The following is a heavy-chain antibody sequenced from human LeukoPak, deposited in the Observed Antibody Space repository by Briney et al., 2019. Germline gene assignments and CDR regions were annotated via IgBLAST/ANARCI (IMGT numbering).Heavy chain of an antibody. CDR2: INPNHGDT. J-gene: IGHJ4*02. V-gene: IGHV1-2*02. CDR3: ARGPGYCSGGSCYSEDY. Sequence: ASVKVSCKASGYTFTGYYMHWVRQAPGQGLEWMGWINPNHGDTNYAQKFQDRVSMTRDTSISTAYMHLSRLRSDDAAVYYCARGPGYCSGGSCYSEDYWGQGTLVTVSS. CDR1: GYTFTGYY. D-gene: IGHD2-15*01.